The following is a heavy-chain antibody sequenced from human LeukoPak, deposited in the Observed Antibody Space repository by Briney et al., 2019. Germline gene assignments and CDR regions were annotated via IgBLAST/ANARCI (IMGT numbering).Heavy chain of an antibody. CDR3: ARSPLGYCSSTSCHKYYFDY. J-gene: IGHJ4*02. CDR1: GGTFSSYA. D-gene: IGHD2-2*01. V-gene: IGHV1-69*13. Sequence: ASVKVSCKASGGTFSSYAISWVRQAPGQGLEWMGGIIPIFGTANYAQKFQGRVTITADESTSTAYMELSSLRSEDTAVYYCARSPLGYCSSTSCHKYYFDYWGQGTLVTVSS. CDR2: IIPIFGTA.